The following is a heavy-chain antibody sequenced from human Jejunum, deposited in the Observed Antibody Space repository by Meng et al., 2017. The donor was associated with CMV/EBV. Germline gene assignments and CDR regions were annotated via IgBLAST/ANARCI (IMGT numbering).Heavy chain of an antibody. CDR1: GFTFSSFG. J-gene: IGHJ6*02. Sequence: GFTFSSFGMHWARQAPGKGLEWVAFIRYDGSNKYYADSVKGRFTVSRDNSHNTLHLQMNSLRAEDTAVYYCTKRVAEGYFYGMDVWGQGSTVTVSS. V-gene: IGHV3-30*02. CDR2: IRYDGSNK. CDR3: TKRVAEGYFYGMDV.